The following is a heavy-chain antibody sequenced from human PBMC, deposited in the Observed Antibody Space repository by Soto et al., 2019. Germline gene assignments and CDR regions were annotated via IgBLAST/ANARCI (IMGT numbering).Heavy chain of an antibody. CDR1: GGSFSGYY. CDR2: INHSGST. CDR3: ARGSYGSGSPPSRSGSNYYMDV. Sequence: PSETLSLTCAVYGGSFSGYYWSWIRQPPGKGLEWIGEINHSGSTNYNPSLKSRVTISVDTSKNQFSLKLSSVTAADTAVYYCARGSYGSGSPPSRSGSNYYMDVWGKGTTVTVSS. D-gene: IGHD3-10*01. V-gene: IGHV4-34*01. J-gene: IGHJ6*03.